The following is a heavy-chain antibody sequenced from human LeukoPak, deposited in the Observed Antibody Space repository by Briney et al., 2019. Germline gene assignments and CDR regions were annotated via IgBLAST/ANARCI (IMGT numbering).Heavy chain of an antibody. J-gene: IGHJ4*02. D-gene: IGHD3-3*01. V-gene: IGHV3-30*02. CDR1: GFTFSSYG. CDR2: IRYDGSNK. Sequence: GGSLRLSCAASGFTFSSYGMHWVRQAPGKGLEWVTFIRYDGSNKYYTDSVKGRFTISRDNSKNTLYLQMDSLRAEDTAVYYCARDYDFWSGYYSPTRGYFGYWGQGTLVTVSS. CDR3: ARDYDFWSGYYSPTRGYFGY.